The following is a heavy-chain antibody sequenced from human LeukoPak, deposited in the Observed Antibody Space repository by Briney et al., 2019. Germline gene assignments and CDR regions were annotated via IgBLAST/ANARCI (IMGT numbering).Heavy chain of an antibody. CDR2: IYYSGST. J-gene: IGHJ4*02. CDR3: ARHDRIIASPLV. V-gene: IGHV4-39*01. Sequence: SETLSLTCTVSGGSISSRSYYWGWIRQPPGKGLEWIGNIYYSGSTYYNPSLKSRVTMSVDTSKNQYSLKLSSVTAADTAVYYCARHDRIIASPLVWGQGTLVTVSS. CDR1: GGSISSRSYY. D-gene: IGHD6-13*01.